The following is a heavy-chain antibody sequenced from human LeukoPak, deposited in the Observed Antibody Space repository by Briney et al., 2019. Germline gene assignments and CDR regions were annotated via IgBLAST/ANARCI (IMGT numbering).Heavy chain of an antibody. CDR1: GFTFSSYW. V-gene: IGHV3-7*01. CDR2: TKQDGSEK. J-gene: IGHJ5*02. D-gene: IGHD3-10*01. CDR3: AREIRLLWFGELLDWFDP. Sequence: GGSLRLSCAASGFTFSSYWMSWVRQAPGKGLEWVANTKQDGSEKYYVDSVKGRFTISRDNAKNSLYLQMNSLRAEDTAVYYCAREIRLLWFGELLDWFDPWGQGTLVTVSS.